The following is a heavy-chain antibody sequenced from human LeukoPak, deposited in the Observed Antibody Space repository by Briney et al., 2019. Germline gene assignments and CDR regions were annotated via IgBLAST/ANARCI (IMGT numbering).Heavy chain of an antibody. Sequence: GASVKVSCKASGYTFTGYYMHWVRQAPGQGLEWMGWINPNSGGTNYAQKFQGRVTMTRDTSISTAYMELSRLRSDDTAVYYCAMTGQLRSGYYYYYYMDVWGKGTTVTVSS. CDR3: AMTGQLRSGYYYYYYMDV. D-gene: IGHD5-24*01. V-gene: IGHV1-2*02. CDR2: INPNSGGT. CDR1: GYTFTGYY. J-gene: IGHJ6*03.